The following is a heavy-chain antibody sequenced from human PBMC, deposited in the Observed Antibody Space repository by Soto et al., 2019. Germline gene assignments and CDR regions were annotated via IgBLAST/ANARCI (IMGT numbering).Heavy chain of an antibody. CDR1: GFTFSTYD. Sequence: QVQLVESGGGVVQPGRSLRLSCVASGFTFSTYDMHWVRQAPGKGLEWVTVILFDGSNKYYVDSMKGRFTISRDNSKNTLYLQMNSLRAEDTAVYYCARGDSSGYYTPGTALDYWGQGTLVTVSS. V-gene: IGHV3-33*01. D-gene: IGHD3-22*01. CDR2: ILFDGSNK. J-gene: IGHJ4*02. CDR3: ARGDSSGYYTPGTALDY.